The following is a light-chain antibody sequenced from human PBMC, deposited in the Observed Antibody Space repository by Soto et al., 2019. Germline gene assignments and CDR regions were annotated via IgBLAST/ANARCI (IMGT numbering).Light chain of an antibody. V-gene: IGLV2-8*01. Sequence: QPVLTLPPSASGSPGQSVTISCTGTSSDVGGYNYVSWYQQHPGKAPKLMIYEVSKRPSGVPDRFSGSKSGNTASLTVSGLQAEDEADYYCSSYAGSNNFVFGTGTKVTVL. CDR2: EVS. J-gene: IGLJ1*01. CDR1: SSDVGGYNY. CDR3: SSYAGSNNFV.